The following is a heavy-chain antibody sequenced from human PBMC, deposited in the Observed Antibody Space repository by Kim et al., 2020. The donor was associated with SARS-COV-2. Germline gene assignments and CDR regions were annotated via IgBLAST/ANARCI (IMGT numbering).Heavy chain of an antibody. J-gene: IGHJ5*02. V-gene: IGHV3-11*05. CDR3: AREEEAYLHSRGYYYVWFAP. CDR2: ISSSGSYT. Sequence: GGSLRLSCAASGFSFSDYYMRWVRQAPGKGLEWVSYISSSGSYTNYADSVKGRFTISRDNAKNSLYLQMNSLRAEDTAVYYCAREEEAYLHSRGYYYVWFAPWGQGPLLTVSS. CDR1: GFSFSDYY. D-gene: IGHD3-22*01.